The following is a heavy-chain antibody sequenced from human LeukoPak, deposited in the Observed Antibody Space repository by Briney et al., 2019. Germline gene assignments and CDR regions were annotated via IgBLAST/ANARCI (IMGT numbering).Heavy chain of an antibody. D-gene: IGHD6-13*01. V-gene: IGHV4-34*01. Sequence: SETLSLTCAVYGGSFSGYYWSWIRQPPGKGLEWIGEINHSGSTNYNPSLKSRVTISADTSKNQFSLKLSSVTAADTAVYYCARESVSYSSSWYFDYWGQGTLVTVSS. CDR3: ARESVSYSSSWYFDY. CDR1: GGSFSGYY. J-gene: IGHJ4*02. CDR2: INHSGST.